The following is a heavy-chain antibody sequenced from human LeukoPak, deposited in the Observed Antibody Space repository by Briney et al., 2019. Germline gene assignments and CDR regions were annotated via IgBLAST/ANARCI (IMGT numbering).Heavy chain of an antibody. CDR2: VIPIFGTA. J-gene: IGHJ6*02. CDR1: GGTFSSYA. V-gene: IGHV1-69*13. Sequence: ASVKVSCKASGGTFSSYAISWVRLAPGQGLEWMGGVIPIFGTANYAQKFQGRVTITADESTSTAYMELSSLRSEDTAVYYCARAYYYDSPYYYGMDVWGQGTTVTVSS. D-gene: IGHD3-22*01. CDR3: ARAYYYDSPYYYGMDV.